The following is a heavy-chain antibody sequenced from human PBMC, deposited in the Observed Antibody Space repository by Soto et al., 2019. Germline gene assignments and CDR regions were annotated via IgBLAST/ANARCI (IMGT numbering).Heavy chain of an antibody. CDR2: IYHSGST. V-gene: IGHV4-30-2*01. D-gene: IGHD5-12*01. J-gene: IGHJ4*02. Sequence: SETLSLTCAVACGSSSSGGYSWSWIRQPPGKGLEWIGYIYHSGSTYYNPSLKSRVTISVDRSKNQFSLKLSSVTAADTAVYYCAAGGGLPRYYWGQGTLVTVS. CDR1: CGSSSSGGYS. CDR3: AAGGGLPRYY.